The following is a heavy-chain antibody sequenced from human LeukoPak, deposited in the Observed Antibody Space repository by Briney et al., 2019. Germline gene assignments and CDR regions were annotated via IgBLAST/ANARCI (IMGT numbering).Heavy chain of an antibody. V-gene: IGHV3-7*01. CDR2: IKQDGSEK. D-gene: IGHD3-10*01. CDR3: ARAMFYYGSGSYWENWFDP. CDR1: GFTFSSYW. J-gene: IGHJ5*02. Sequence: PGGSLRLSCAASGFTFSSYWMSWVRQAPGKGLEWVANIKQDGSEKYYVDSVKGRFTISRDNAKNSLYLQMNSLRAEDTAVYYCARAMFYYGSGSYWENWFDPWGQGTVVTVSS.